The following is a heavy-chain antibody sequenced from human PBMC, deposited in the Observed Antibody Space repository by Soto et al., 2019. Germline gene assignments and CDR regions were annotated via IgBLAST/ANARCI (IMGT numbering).Heavy chain of an antibody. CDR3: ARDPIKVVPAATARDYYYYYGMDV. V-gene: IGHV1-46*01. CDR1: GYTFTSYY. Sequence: ASVKVSCKASGYTFTSYYMHWVRQAPGQGLEWMGIINPSGGSTSYAQKFQGRVTMTRDTSTSTVYMELSSLRSEDTAVYYCARDPIKVVPAATARDYYYYYGMDVWGQGTTVTVSS. CDR2: INPSGGST. D-gene: IGHD2-2*01. J-gene: IGHJ6*02.